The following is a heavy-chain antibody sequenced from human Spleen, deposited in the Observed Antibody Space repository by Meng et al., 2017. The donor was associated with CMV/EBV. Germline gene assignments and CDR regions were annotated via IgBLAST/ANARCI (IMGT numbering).Heavy chain of an antibody. D-gene: IGHD3-3*01. CDR3: AKDHRVFGLEY. V-gene: IGHV4-59*01. Sequence: LTCTVSGGSIRGYYWSWIRQAPGRRREWIGYIYFSGSTNYNPSLKSRVTISVDTSKNQFSLKLTSVTAADTALYYCAKDHRVFGLEYWGRGTLVTVSS. CDR2: IYFSGST. J-gene: IGHJ4*02. CDR1: GGSIRGYY.